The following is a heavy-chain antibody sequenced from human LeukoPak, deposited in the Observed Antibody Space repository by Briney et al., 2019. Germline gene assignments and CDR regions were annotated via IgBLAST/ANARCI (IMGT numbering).Heavy chain of an antibody. V-gene: IGHV4-4*07. Sequence: PSETLPLTCTVSGGSISSYYWSWIRQPAGKGLEWIGHIYNSGSTNYNPSLKGRVTMSVATSKNQFSLHLSSVTAADTAVYYCARSAFLVTAPGLYYFDYWGQGTLVAVSS. D-gene: IGHD6-13*01. J-gene: IGHJ4*02. CDR1: GGSISSYY. CDR2: IYNSGST. CDR3: ARSAFLVTAPGLYYFDY.